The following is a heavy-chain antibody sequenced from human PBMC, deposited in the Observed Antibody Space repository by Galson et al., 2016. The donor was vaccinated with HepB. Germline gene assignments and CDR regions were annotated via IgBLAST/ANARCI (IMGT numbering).Heavy chain of an antibody. Sequence: SCKASGYTFTTYGISWVRQAPGQGLEWMGWISAYNGNTNYAQKLQGRVTMTTDTSTSTAYMELRSLRSDDTAVYYCARDPRKIRYQLLEIYYYYYAMDDWGQGTTVTASS. V-gene: IGHV1-18*01. D-gene: IGHD2-2*01. CDR3: ARDPRKIRYQLLEIYYYYYAMDD. CDR2: ISAYNGNT. J-gene: IGHJ6*01. CDR1: GYTFTTYG.